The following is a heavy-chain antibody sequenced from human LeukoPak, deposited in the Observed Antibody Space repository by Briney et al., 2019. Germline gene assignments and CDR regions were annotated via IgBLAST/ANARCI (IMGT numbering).Heavy chain of an antibody. Sequence: GGSLRLSCAVSGLTVSSSYMNRVRQAPGKGLEWVSVIYRGGRTDYVDSVKGRFIISRDDSKNTLYLQMNSLRVEDTAVYFCARDYGSSGYSFDQWGQGTLVTVSS. CDR1: GLTVSSSY. J-gene: IGHJ4*02. CDR2: IYRGGRT. CDR3: ARDYGSSGYSFDQ. V-gene: IGHV3-66*01. D-gene: IGHD6-25*01.